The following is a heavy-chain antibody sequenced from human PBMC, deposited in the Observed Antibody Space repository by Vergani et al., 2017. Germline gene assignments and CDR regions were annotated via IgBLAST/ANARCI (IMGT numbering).Heavy chain of an antibody. CDR1: RDIFNSFA. D-gene: IGHD2-21*02. CDR2: IIPVLGKT. J-gene: IGHJ6*02. V-gene: IGHV1-69*04. Sequence: QAQLVQSGAEVKQPGSSVRVSCKASRDIFNSFAVNWVRQAPGHGPEWMGRIIPVLGKTKYAQDFQGRLTITADTSTSTAYMELTSLRSQDTAVYYCARDPRGYGGDPEDYYYGMDVWGQRTTVTVSS. CDR3: ARDPRGYGGDPEDYYYGMDV.